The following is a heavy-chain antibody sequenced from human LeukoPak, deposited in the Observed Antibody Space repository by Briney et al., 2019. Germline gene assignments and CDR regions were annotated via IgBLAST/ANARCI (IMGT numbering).Heavy chain of an antibody. V-gene: IGHV1-2*02. Sequence: ASVKVSCKASGYTFTSYDINWVRQATGQGLEWMGWINPNSGGTNYAQKFQGRVTMTRDTSISTAYMELSRLRSDDTAVYYCARIPYRVVATYYFDYWGQGTLVTVSS. J-gene: IGHJ4*02. CDR2: INPNSGGT. CDR3: ARIPYRVVATYYFDY. D-gene: IGHD5-12*01. CDR1: GYTFTSYD.